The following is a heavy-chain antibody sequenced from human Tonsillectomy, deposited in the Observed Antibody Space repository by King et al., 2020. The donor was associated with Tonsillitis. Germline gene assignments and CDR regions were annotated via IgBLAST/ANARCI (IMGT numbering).Heavy chain of an antibody. Sequence: VQLVQSGAEVKKPGESLKISFKGSGYSFTSYWIGWGRQMPGKGLEWMGSIYPGDSDTRYSPSFQGQVTISADKSISTAYLQWSSLKASDTAMYYCARPRHCGGDCYSHYYFDYWGQGTLVTVSS. CDR2: IYPGDSDT. V-gene: IGHV5-51*01. CDR3: ARPRHCGGDCYSHYYFDY. CDR1: GYSFTSYW. J-gene: IGHJ4*02. D-gene: IGHD2-21*02.